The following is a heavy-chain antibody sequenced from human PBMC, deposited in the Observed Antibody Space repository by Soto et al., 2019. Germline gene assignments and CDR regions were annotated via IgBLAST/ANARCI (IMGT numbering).Heavy chain of an antibody. CDR3: AKLTAA. CDR2: ITSSGGGT. V-gene: IGHV3-23*01. Sequence: EVEVLESGGGLVQPGGSLRLSCAACGYTFSADVMSWVRQAPGKGLEWVSSITSSGGGTYYADSVKGRFTVSRDNSKNTVYLQMNSLRDEDTAVYYCAKLTAAWGQGTLVTVSS. D-gene: IGHD6-13*01. J-gene: IGHJ4*02. CDR1: GYTFSADV.